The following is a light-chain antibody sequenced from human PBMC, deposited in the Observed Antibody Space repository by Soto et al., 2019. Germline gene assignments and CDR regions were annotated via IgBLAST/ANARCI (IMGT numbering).Light chain of an antibody. CDR2: DAS. CDR3: QQYDIWPPYT. V-gene: IGKV3-15*01. Sequence: EVVMPKSQASLSASPVARVTLSCRASQNIRSSLSWYQQRPGQAPRLLIYDASTRATGIPPRFSGGGSGTEFTVTISSLQSEDFAIYYCQQYDIWPPYTFGQGTKVDIK. J-gene: IGKJ2*01. CDR1: QNIRSS.